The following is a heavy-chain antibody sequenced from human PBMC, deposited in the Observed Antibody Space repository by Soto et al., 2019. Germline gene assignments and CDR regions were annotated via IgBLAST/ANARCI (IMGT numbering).Heavy chain of an antibody. J-gene: IGHJ4*02. V-gene: IGHV4-34*01. CDR3: ARAPLYYDDSRGYYRHFDY. D-gene: IGHD3-22*01. CDR2: INHSGST. Sequence: QVQLQQWGAGLLKPSETLSLTCAVYGGSFSGYYWSWIRQPQGTGLEWIGEINHSGSTNYNPSLKSRVTISVDTSKNQFSLNLRSVTAADTAVYYCARAPLYYDDSRGYYRHFDYWGQGTLVTVS. CDR1: GGSFSGYY.